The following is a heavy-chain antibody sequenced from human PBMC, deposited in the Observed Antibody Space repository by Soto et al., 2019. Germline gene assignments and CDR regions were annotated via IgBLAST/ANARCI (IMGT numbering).Heavy chain of an antibody. CDR1: GFVFRNYE. V-gene: IGHV3-48*03. D-gene: IGHD1-20*01. J-gene: IGHJ6*02. Sequence: GGSLRLSCVASGFVFRNYEMNWVRQAPGKGLEWISYISNSGNTIYVADSMRGRFTISRDNAKNSLFLQMNSLRADDTAVYYCARDIDNRDYYYGLDVWGQGTTVTVSS. CDR2: ISNSGNTI. CDR3: ARDIDNRDYYYGLDV.